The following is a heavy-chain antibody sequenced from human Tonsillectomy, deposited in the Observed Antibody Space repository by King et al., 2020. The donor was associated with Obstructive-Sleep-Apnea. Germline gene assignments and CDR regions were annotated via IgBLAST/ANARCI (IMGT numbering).Heavy chain of an antibody. CDR1: GYTFTGYY. V-gene: IGHV1-2*04. Sequence: QLVQSGAEVKKPGASVKVSCKASGYTFTGYYMHWVRQAPGQGLEWMGWINPNSGGTNYAQKFQGWVTMTRDTSISTAYMELGRLRSDDTAVYYCAREGGYYCSGGSCQYDYWGQGTLVTVSS. D-gene: IGHD2-15*01. J-gene: IGHJ4*02. CDR3: AREGGYYCSGGSCQYDY. CDR2: INPNSGGT.